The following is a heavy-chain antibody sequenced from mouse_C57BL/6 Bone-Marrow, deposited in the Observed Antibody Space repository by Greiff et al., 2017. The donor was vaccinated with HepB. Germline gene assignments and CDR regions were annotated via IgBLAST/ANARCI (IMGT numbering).Heavy chain of an antibody. J-gene: IGHJ1*03. V-gene: IGHV7-1*01. Sequence: EVQGVESGGGLVQSGRSLRLSCATSGFTFSDFYMEWVRQAPGKGLEWIAASRNKANDYTTEYSASVKGRFIVSRDTSQSILYLQMIALRAEDTAIYYCARDASDGYYWYFDVWGTGTTVTGAS. CDR1: GFTFSDFY. D-gene: IGHD2-3*01. CDR2: SRNKANDYTT. CDR3: ARDASDGYYWYFDV.